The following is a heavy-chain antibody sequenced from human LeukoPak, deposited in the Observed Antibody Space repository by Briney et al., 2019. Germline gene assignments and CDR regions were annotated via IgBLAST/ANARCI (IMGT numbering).Heavy chain of an antibody. CDR3: ARRLMLGAAAGRRQGNWFDP. V-gene: IGHV4-34*01. J-gene: IGHJ5*02. Sequence: SETLSLTCAVYGGSFSGYFWSWIRQPPGKGLEWIGDINHSGSTNYNPSLKSRVTISVDTSKNQFSLKLSSVTAADTAVYYCARRLMLGAAAGRRQGNWFDPWGQGTLVTVSS. D-gene: IGHD6-13*01. CDR1: GGSFSGYF. CDR2: INHSGST.